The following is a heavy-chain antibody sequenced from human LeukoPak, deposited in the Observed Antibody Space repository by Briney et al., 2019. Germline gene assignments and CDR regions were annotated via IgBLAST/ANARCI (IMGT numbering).Heavy chain of an antibody. D-gene: IGHD3-22*01. Sequence: GGSLRLSCAASGFTFSSYWMSWVRQAPGKGLEWVANIKRDGSEKYYVDSVKGRFTISRDNAKNSLYLQMNSLRAEDTAVYYCARDTPYYYDSSGYYYTSGAFDIWGQGTMVTVSS. V-gene: IGHV3-7*03. CDR2: IKRDGSEK. J-gene: IGHJ3*02. CDR3: ARDTPYYYDSSGYYYTSGAFDI. CDR1: GFTFSSYW.